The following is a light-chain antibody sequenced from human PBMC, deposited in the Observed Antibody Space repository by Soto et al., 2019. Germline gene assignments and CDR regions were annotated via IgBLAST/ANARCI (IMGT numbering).Light chain of an antibody. J-gene: IGKJ1*01. CDR3: QQYDTSPRT. CDR1: QTLSSGY. V-gene: IGKV3-20*01. Sequence: EIVLTQSPGTLCLSPGERATLSCRASQTLSSGYLAWYQQKPGQAPRILIYAASSRATGIPDRFSGSGSGTDFTLTISRLEPEDFAVYYCQQYDTSPRTFGQGTKVDI. CDR2: AAS.